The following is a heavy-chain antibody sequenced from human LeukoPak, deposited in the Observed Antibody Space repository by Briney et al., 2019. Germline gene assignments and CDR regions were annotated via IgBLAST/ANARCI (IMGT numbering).Heavy chain of an antibody. CDR3: ARDPLGQYCSSTSCYGEADY. V-gene: IGHV1-2*02. CDR1: GYTFTGYY. J-gene: IGHJ4*02. Sequence: ASVKVSCKASGYTFTGYYMHWVRQAPGQGLEWMGWINPNSGGTNYAQKFQGRVTMTRDTSISTAYMELSRLRSDDTAVYYCARDPLGQYCSSTSCYGEADYWGQGTLVTVSS. D-gene: IGHD2-2*01. CDR2: INPNSGGT.